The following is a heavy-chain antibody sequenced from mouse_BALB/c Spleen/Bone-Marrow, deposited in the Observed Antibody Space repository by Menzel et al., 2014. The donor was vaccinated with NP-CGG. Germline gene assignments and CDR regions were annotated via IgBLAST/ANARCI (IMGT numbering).Heavy chain of an antibody. D-gene: IGHD1-2*01. CDR3: ARGPLLRLRGYFDC. V-gene: IGHV2-9*02. J-gene: IGHJ2*01. CDR2: IWAGGST. Sequence: VKLQESGPGLVAPSQSLSITCTVSGFSLTSYGVHWVRQPPRKGLEWLGVIWAGGSTNYNSALMSRLSISKDNSKSQVFLKMNSLQTDDTAMYYCARGPLLRLRGYFDCWGQGTTLTVSS. CDR1: GFSLTSYG.